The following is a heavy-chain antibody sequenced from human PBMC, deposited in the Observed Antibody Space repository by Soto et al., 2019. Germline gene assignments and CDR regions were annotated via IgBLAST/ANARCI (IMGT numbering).Heavy chain of an antibody. CDR1: GGTFSSYA. Sequence: SVKVSCKASGGTFSSYAISWVRQAPGQGLEWMGGIIPIFGTANYAQKFQGRVTITADESTSTAYMELSSLRSEDTAVYYCARSVSFRYQLLKRGMDVWGQGTTVTVSS. V-gene: IGHV1-69*13. D-gene: IGHD2-2*01. CDR3: ARSVSFRYQLLKRGMDV. CDR2: IIPIFGTA. J-gene: IGHJ6*02.